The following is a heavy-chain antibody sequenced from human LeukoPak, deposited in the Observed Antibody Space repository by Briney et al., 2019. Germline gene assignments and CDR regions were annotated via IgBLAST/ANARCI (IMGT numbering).Heavy chain of an antibody. CDR1: GDSVNDYY. V-gene: IGHV4-59*08. J-gene: IGHJ3*02. D-gene: IGHD1-26*01. Sequence: SETLSLTCTVSGDSVNDYYWNWIRQPPGKGLEWIGYIYYSGSTDYNPSLKSRVTMSVDTSKNQFSLKLSSVTAADTAVYYCARAPLWRELLRLDAFDIWGQGTMVTVSS. CDR2: IYYSGST. CDR3: ARAPLWRELLRLDAFDI.